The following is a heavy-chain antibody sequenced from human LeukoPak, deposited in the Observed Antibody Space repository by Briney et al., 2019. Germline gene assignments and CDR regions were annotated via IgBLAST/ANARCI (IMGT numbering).Heavy chain of an antibody. Sequence: GGSLRLSCAASGFTFSSYAMHWVRQAPGKGLEWVAVISYDGSNKYYADSVKGRFTISRDNSKNTLYLQMNSLRAEDTAVYYCAAFWSLSYGMDVWGQGTTVTVSS. CDR2: ISYDGSNK. J-gene: IGHJ6*02. V-gene: IGHV3-30*04. CDR3: AAFWSLSYGMDV. D-gene: IGHD3-3*01. CDR1: GFTFSSYA.